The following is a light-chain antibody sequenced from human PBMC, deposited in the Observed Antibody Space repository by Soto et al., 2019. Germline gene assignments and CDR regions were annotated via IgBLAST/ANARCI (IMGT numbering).Light chain of an antibody. CDR2: AAS. CDR3: QKYNSAPPLT. J-gene: IGKJ1*01. V-gene: IGKV1-27*01. Sequence: DIQMTQSPSSLSASVGDRVTITCRASQGISNYLAWYQQKPGKVPKLLIYAASTLQSGVPSRFSGSGSGTDFTLTISSLQPEDVATYYCQKYNSAPPLTFGQGTKVEI. CDR1: QGISNY.